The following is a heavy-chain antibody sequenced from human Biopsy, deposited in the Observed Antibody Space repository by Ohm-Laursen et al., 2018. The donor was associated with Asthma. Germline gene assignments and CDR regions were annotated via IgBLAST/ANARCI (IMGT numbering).Heavy chain of an antibody. CDR3: ARGGYCSGVTCFPFDR. CDR1: GFTVSRDH. D-gene: IGHD6-19*01. J-gene: IGHJ4*02. CDR2: IGDGGHST. V-gene: IGHV3-53*01. Sequence: SLRLSCAASGFTVSRDHMFWVRQAPGKGLEWVADIGDGGHSTNYADSVRGRFTVSRDDSRDTLYLHLNSLTAEDTAVYFCARGGYCSGVTCFPFDRWGQGTRVSVSS.